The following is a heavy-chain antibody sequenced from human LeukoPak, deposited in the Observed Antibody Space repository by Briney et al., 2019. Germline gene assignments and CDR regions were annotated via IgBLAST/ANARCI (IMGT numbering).Heavy chain of an antibody. D-gene: IGHD5-18*01. CDR3: ARDYTTALVRSAFDI. V-gene: IGHV4-61*02. Sequence: SQTLSLTCTVSGGSISSTGYYWSWMRQPAGKGLEWIGRIYASGSTNYNPSLKSRVTISVDTSKNQFSLKLSSVTAADTAVYHCARDYTTALVRSAFDIWGQGTMVTVSS. J-gene: IGHJ3*02. CDR1: GGSISSTGYY. CDR2: IYASGST.